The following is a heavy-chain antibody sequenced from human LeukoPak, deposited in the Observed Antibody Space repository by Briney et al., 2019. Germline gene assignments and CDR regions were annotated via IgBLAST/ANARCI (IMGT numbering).Heavy chain of an antibody. Sequence: GGSLRLSCSASGLTFSIYAMHWVRQAPGKGPEYVSAISSDGGNTYYADSVKGRFTISRDNSKNTLYLQMSSLRAEDTAVYYCARDRHDYGDYYFDYWGQGTLVTISS. V-gene: IGHV3-64D*06. CDR2: ISSDGGNT. D-gene: IGHD4-17*01. CDR1: GLTFSIYA. J-gene: IGHJ4*02. CDR3: ARDRHDYGDYYFDY.